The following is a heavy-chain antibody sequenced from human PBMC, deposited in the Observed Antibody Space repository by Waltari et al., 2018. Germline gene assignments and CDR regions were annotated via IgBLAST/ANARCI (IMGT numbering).Heavy chain of an antibody. Sequence: EVQLVESGGGLVQPGGSLRLSCAASGMTFTTYSMNWVRQAPGKGLEWISYVSGDSGYIYYADSVRGRLTISRDNAQNSMYLQMNNLRADDTAVYYCAGIRRGFWFFDLWGRGTLVTVSS. J-gene: IGHJ2*01. CDR2: VSGDSGYI. CDR3: AGIRRGFWFFDL. V-gene: IGHV3-48*04. CDR1: GMTFTTYS. D-gene: IGHD3-10*01.